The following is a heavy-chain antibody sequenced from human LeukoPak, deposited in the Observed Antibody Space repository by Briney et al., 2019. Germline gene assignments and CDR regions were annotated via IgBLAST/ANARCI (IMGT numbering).Heavy chain of an antibody. CDR2: IGYEGVHK. D-gene: IGHD6-6*01. Sequence: PGGSLRLSCAASGFAFNNFGMHWVRQAPGKGLEGVSFIGYEGVHKYYADSVKGRFTISKDNSKAALYLQMNSLRPEDTAVYYCASPRREYSSSSVYYYYYMDVWGKGTTVTVSS. CDR3: ASPRREYSSSSVYYYYYMDV. J-gene: IGHJ6*03. V-gene: IGHV3-30*02. CDR1: GFAFNNFG.